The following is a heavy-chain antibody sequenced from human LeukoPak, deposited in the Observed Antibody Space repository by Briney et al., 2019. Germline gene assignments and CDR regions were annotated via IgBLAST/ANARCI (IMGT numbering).Heavy chain of an antibody. V-gene: IGHV1-2*02. D-gene: IGHD4-11*01. J-gene: IGHJ4*02. CDR3: ATLTTVTTPGY. CDR1: GYTFTSYY. Sequence: EASVKVSCKASGYTFTSYYMHWVRQAPGQGLEWMGWINPNSGGTNYAQKFQGRVTMTRDTSISTAYMELSRLRSDDTAVYYCATLTTVTTPGYWGQGTLVTVSS. CDR2: INPNSGGT.